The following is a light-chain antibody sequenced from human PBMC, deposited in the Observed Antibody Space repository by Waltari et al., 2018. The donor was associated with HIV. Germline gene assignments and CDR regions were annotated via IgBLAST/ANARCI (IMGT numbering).Light chain of an antibody. J-gene: IGLJ2*01. V-gene: IGLV2-8*01. CDR3: SSYAPTNNFYVL. Sequence: QSALTQPPSASGSPGQSVTISCTGTSSHIGCSNYVPWYQQHPGKAPKLIMTEVTKRPSGVPDRFSGSKSGNTASLTVSGLQAEDEAHYYCSSYAPTNNFYVLFGGGTALTVL. CDR1: SSHIGCSNY. CDR2: EVT.